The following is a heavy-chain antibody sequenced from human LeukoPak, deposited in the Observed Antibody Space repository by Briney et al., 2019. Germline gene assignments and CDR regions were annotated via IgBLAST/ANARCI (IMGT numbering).Heavy chain of an antibody. CDR3: ARDKDTSGWRDAFDI. D-gene: IGHD6-19*01. J-gene: IGHJ3*02. Sequence: SVKVSCKASGGTFSSYAISWVRQAPGQGLEWMGGTIPMFGTAHYAQKFQGRVAITADESTSTAYMELSSLRSEDTAVYYCARDKDTSGWRDAFDIWGQGTMVIVSS. V-gene: IGHV1-69*13. CDR2: TIPMFGTA. CDR1: GGTFSSYA.